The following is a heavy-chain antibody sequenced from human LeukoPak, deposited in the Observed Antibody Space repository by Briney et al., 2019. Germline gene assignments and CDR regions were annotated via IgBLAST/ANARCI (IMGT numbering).Heavy chain of an antibody. V-gene: IGHV3-48*04. CDR2: ISSSSITI. Sequence: GGSLRLSCAASGFTFSSYAMSWVRQAPGRGLEWVSYISSSSITIYYADSVKGRFTISRDNAKNSLYLQMNSLRAEDTAVYYCARGSRVAVSGSRPFDPWGQGTLVTVSS. CDR3: ARGSRVAVSGSRPFDP. CDR1: GFTFSSYA. D-gene: IGHD6-13*01. J-gene: IGHJ5*02.